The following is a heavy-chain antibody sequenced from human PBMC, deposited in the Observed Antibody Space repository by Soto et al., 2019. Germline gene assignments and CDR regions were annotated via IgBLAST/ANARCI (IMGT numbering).Heavy chain of an antibody. J-gene: IGHJ5*02. V-gene: IGHV3-13*01. CDR1: GFTFSTYD. Sequence: EVQLVESGGGLVQPGGSLRLSCAASGFTFSTYDMHWVRQATGKGLEWVSCIGTAGDTSYPDSVKGRFTIARENAKNSLYLQMNSLRAEDTAVYYCARGGSSGWFDPWGQGTLVTVSS. CDR3: ARGGSSGWFDP. D-gene: IGHD3-10*01. CDR2: IGTAGDT.